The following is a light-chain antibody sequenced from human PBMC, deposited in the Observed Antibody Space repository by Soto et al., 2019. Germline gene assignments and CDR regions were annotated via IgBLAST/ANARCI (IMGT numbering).Light chain of an antibody. Sequence: QSVLTQPPSASGTPGQRVTVSCSGSSSNIGSNYVYWYQQLPGTAPKLLIYRNNQRPSGVPDRFSGSKSGTSASLAISGLRSEDEADYYCAARDDSLSAWVFGGGTKLTVL. J-gene: IGLJ3*02. CDR1: SSNIGSNY. CDR3: AARDDSLSAWV. CDR2: RNN. V-gene: IGLV1-47*01.